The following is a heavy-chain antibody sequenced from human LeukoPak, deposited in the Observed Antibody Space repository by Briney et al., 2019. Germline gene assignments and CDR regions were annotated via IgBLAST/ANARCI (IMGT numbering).Heavy chain of an antibody. D-gene: IGHD3-10*01. Sequence: PGRSLRLSCAASGFTFSSYAMHWVRQAPGKGLEWVAVISYDGSNKYYADSVKGRFTISRDNSKNTLYLQMNSLRAEDTAVYYCAREGPRSGSYYPPDAFDIWGQGTMVTVSS. V-gene: IGHV3-30-3*01. CDR3: AREGPRSGSYYPPDAFDI. CDR2: ISYDGSNK. CDR1: GFTFSSYA. J-gene: IGHJ3*02.